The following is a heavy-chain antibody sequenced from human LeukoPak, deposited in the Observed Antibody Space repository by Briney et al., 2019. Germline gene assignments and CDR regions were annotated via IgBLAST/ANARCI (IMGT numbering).Heavy chain of an antibody. CDR1: GYSFGTYW. Sequence: GEPLKISCKGSGYSFGTYWIGWVRQMPGKGLEWMGIIYAGDSDTRYSPSFQGQVTISADKSINTAYLQWSSLKASDTAMYYCARGGGIYYFDYWGQGTLVTVSS. D-gene: IGHD2-15*01. J-gene: IGHJ4*02. CDR2: IYAGDSDT. V-gene: IGHV5-51*01. CDR3: ARGGGIYYFDY.